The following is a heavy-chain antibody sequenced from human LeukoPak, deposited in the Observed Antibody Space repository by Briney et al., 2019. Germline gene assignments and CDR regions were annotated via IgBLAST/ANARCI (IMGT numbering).Heavy chain of an antibody. CDR1: GDPISSGGYC. CDR2: IYSSGGT. CDR3: ASSEAPITPPPYGMGV. D-gene: IGHD5-12*01. J-gene: IGHJ6*02. Sequence: SETLSLTCTVSGDPISSGGYCWNWFRQHPGKGLEWIGYIYSSGGTFYNPSLKSRVTISVDTSKNHFSLRLGSVTAADTALYYCASSEAPITPPPYGMGVWGQGTKVTVSS. V-gene: IGHV4-31*03.